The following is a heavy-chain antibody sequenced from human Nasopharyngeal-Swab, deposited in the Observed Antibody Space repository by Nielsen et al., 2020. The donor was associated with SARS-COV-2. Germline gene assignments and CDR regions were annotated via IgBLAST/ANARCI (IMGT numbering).Heavy chain of an antibody. J-gene: IGHJ2*01. CDR1: EFTFSGSA. V-gene: IGHV3-73*01. D-gene: IGHD4-17*01. CDR3: TCPYGDYGYWHFDL. CDR2: IRSKVNSFAT. Sequence: GESLKISCAASEFTFSGSAVHWARQASGKGLEWVGRIRSKVNSFATSYIPSVKGRFTISRDDSKNTAYLQMNSLKTEDTAVYYCTCPYGDYGYWHFDLWGRGTLVTVSS.